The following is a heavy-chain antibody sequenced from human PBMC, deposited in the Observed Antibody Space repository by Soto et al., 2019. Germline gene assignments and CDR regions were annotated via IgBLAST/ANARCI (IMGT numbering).Heavy chain of an antibody. Sequence: EVQLVESGGGLVQPGGSLELSCAASGFTLSDSSVNWVRQASGKGLEWVGRIASKTESEATVYAASVKGRITVARDDSKNTVYLQMGSLKPGDTAVYYCMSWAASSSAEQWGQGALVTVSS. CDR3: MSWAASSSAEQ. D-gene: IGHD6-6*01. CDR1: GFTLSDSS. V-gene: IGHV3-73*02. J-gene: IGHJ4*02. CDR2: IASKTESEAT.